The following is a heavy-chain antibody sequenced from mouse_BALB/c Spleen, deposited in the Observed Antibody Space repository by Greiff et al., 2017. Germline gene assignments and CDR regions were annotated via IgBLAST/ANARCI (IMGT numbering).Heavy chain of an antibody. V-gene: IGHV1-63*02. J-gene: IGHJ4*01. CDR2: IYPGGGYT. CDR3: ARSGYYYAMDY. Sequence: QVQLQQSGAELVRPGTSVKISCKASGYTFTNYWLGWVKQRPGHGLEWIGDIYPGGGYTNYNEKFKGKATLTADTSSSTAYMQLSSLTSDDSAVYFCARSGYYYAMDYWGQGTSVTVSS. CDR1: GYTFTNYW.